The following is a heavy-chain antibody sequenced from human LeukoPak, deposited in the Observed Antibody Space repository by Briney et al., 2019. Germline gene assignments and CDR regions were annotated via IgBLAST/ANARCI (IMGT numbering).Heavy chain of an antibody. CDR3: ARDGIAAAGTIWYFDL. Sequence: SETLSLTCAVYGGSFSGYYWSWIRQPPGKGLEWIGEINRSGSTNYNPSLKSRVTISVDTSKNQFSLKLSSVTAADTAVYYCARDGIAAAGTIWYFDLWGRGTLVTVSS. V-gene: IGHV4-34*01. CDR2: INRSGST. J-gene: IGHJ2*01. CDR1: GGSFSGYY. D-gene: IGHD6-13*01.